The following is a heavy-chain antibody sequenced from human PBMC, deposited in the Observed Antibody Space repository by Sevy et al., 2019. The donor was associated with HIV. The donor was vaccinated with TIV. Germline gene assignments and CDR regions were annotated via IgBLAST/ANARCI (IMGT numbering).Heavy chain of an antibody. Sequence: SETLSLTCSVSGGSITSTSYYWGWIRQPPGKGLEWSGSIYYSGTTYYNPSLKSRVTISIDTSKNQISLKLSSVTAADTAVYYCATLKVDIVATDDYWGQGTLVTVSS. CDR3: ATLKVDIVATDDY. V-gene: IGHV4-39*01. J-gene: IGHJ4*02. CDR2: IYYSGTT. D-gene: IGHD5-12*01. CDR1: GGSITSTSYY.